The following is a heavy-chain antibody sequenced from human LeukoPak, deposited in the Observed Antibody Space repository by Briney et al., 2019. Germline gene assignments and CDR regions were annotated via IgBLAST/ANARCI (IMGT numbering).Heavy chain of an antibody. V-gene: IGHV4-30-2*01. CDR3: ASWPPFDY. Sequence: SETLSLTCAVSGGSISSGGYSWSWIRQPPGKGLEWIGYIYHSGSTYYNPSLKSRVTISVDTSKNQFSLKLSSVTAADTAVYYCASWPPFDYWGQGTLVTVSS. CDR1: GGSISSGGYS. J-gene: IGHJ4*02. CDR2: IYHSGST.